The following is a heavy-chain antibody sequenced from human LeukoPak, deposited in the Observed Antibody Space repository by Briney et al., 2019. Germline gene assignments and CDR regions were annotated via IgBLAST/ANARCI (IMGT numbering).Heavy chain of an antibody. D-gene: IGHD6-19*01. CDR1: GVSISSGSYY. J-gene: IGHJ6*03. CDR2: IYTSGST. V-gene: IGHV4-61*02. Sequence: SETLSLTCTVSGVSISSGSYYWSWIRQPAGKGLEWIGRIYTSGSTNDNPSLKSRVTISVDTSKNQFSLKLSSVTAADTAVYYCASRIAVAGTRYYYYYMDVWGKGTTVTISS. CDR3: ASRIAVAGTRYYYYYMDV.